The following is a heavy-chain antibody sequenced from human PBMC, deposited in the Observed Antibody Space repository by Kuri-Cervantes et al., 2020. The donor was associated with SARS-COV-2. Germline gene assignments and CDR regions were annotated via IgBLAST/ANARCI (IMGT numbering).Heavy chain of an antibody. J-gene: IGHJ3*02. CDR3: ARAFSEGGEDAFDI. CDR1: GGSISSYY. D-gene: IGHD2-15*01. CDR2: IYTSGST. V-gene: IGHV4-4*07. Sequence: GSLRLSCTVSGGSISSYYWSWIRQPAGKGLEWIWRIYTSGSTNYNPSLKSRVTMSVDTSKNQFSLKLSSVTAADTAVYYCARAFSEGGEDAFDIWGQGTMVTVSS.